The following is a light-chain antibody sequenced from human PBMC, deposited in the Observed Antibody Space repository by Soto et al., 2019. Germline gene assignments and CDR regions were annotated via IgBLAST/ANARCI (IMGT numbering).Light chain of an antibody. Sequence: QSVLTQPPSLSGTPGQRVTISCSGSSSNFGNRIVINWYQQVPGMAPKVLIYRNNQRPSGVPDRFSGSRSGTSASLDISGLQFEDEADYYCAAWEDSLNGRVIFGGGTKLTVL. CDR1: SSNFGNRI. V-gene: IGLV1-44*01. J-gene: IGLJ2*01. CDR3: AAWEDSLNGRVI. CDR2: RNN.